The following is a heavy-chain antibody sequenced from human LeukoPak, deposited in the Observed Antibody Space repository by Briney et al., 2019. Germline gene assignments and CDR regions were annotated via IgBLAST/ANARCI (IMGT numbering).Heavy chain of an antibody. CDR3: AKDNYYDSSGYSLLDY. CDR1: GFTFSSYG. CDR2: IWYDGSNK. Sequence: GGSLRLSCAASGFTFSSYGMHGVRQAQGKGLEGVAVIWYDGSNKYYADSVKGRFTISRDNSKNTLYLQMNSLRAEDTAVYYCAKDNYYDSSGYSLLDYWGQGTLVTVSS. D-gene: IGHD3-22*01. J-gene: IGHJ4*02. V-gene: IGHV3-33*06.